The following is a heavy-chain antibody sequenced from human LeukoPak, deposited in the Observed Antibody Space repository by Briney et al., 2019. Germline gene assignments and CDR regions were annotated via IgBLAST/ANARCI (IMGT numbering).Heavy chain of an antibody. CDR1: GFTFGDYA. J-gene: IGHJ4*02. CDR3: TRDRGAYNLYDY. V-gene: IGHV3-49*03. CDR2: IRSKAYGETA. Sequence: QAGGSLRLSCTASGFTFGDYAMSWTRQAPGKGLEWVGFIRSKAYGETADYAASVKGRFTISRDDSKAIAYLQMNSLKTEDTAVYHCTRDRGAYNLYDYWGQGTLVTVSS. D-gene: IGHD1-1*01.